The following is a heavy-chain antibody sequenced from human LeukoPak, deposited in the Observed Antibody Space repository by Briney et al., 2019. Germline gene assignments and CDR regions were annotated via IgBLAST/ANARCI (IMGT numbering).Heavy chain of an antibody. V-gene: IGHV3-30-3*01. D-gene: IGHD3-22*01. CDR3: ARDLGPGPISGYPRGRYYYGMDV. CDR2: ISYDGSNT. CDR1: GFTFSVYA. Sequence: GRSLRLSCAASGFTFSVYAIHWVRQAPGKGLEWVAIISYDGSNTNYADSVKGRFTMSRDNSKNTLYLEMNSLRPEDTAVYYCARDLGPGPISGYPRGRYYYGMDVWGQGTTVTVS. J-gene: IGHJ6*02.